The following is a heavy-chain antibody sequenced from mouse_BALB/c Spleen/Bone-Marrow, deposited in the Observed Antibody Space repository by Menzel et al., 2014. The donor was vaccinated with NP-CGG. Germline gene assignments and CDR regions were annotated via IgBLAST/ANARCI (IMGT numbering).Heavy chain of an antibody. V-gene: IGHV3-6*02. CDR2: VTYDGSN. CDR3: ARGSGTYFDV. D-gene: IGHD4-1*01. J-gene: IGHJ1*01. Sequence: VQLQQSGPGLVKPSQSLSRPCSVTGYSITSGYYCNWIRQFPGSKLEWMGYVTYDGSNNYNPSLKNRSSITRDTSKNQFFLKLNSVTTEDTATYYCARGSGTYFDVWGAGTTVTVSS. CDR1: GYSITSGYY.